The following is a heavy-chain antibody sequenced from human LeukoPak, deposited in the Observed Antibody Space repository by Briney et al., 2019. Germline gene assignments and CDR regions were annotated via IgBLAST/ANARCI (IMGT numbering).Heavy chain of an antibody. J-gene: IGHJ4*02. CDR1: GASISSYY. D-gene: IGHD6-19*01. CDR3: AKGGWYSDD. Sequence: SETLSLTCTVSGASISSYYWSWLRQPPGKGLEWIGYSGSTNYNPSLKSRVTISVDTPKNQVSLKLSSVTAAGTAVYYCAKGGWYSDDWGQGTLVTVSS. CDR2: SGST. V-gene: IGHV4-59*01.